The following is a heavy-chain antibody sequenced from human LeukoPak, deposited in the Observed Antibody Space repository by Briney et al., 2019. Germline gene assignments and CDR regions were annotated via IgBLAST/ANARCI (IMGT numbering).Heavy chain of an antibody. Sequence: GGSLRLSCAASGFTFSSYAMSWVRQAPGKGLEWVSAISGSGGSTYYADSVKGRFTISRDNSKNTLYLQMNSLRAEDTAVYYCAGPLLIMVRGVVYYYYGMDVWGQGTTVTVSS. J-gene: IGHJ6*02. D-gene: IGHD3-10*01. CDR3: AGPLLIMVRGVVYYYYGMDV. V-gene: IGHV3-23*01. CDR2: ISGSGGST. CDR1: GFTFSSYA.